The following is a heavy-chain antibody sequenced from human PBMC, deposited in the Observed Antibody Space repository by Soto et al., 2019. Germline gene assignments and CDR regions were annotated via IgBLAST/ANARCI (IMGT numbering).Heavy chain of an antibody. D-gene: IGHD3-3*01. CDR3: ARDTVFGVVIIYYYYGMDV. J-gene: IGHJ6*02. CDR2: IWYDGSNK. CDR1: GFTFSSYG. V-gene: IGHV3-33*01. Sequence: QVQLVESGGGVVQPGSSLRLSCAASGFTFSSYGMHWVRQAPGKGLEWVAVIWYDGSNKYYADSVKGRFTISRDNSKNTLYLQMNSLRAEDTAVYYCARDTVFGVVIIYYYYGMDVWGQGTTVTVSS.